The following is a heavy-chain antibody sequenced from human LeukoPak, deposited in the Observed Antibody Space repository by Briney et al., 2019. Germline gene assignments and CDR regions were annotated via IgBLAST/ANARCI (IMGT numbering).Heavy chain of an antibody. V-gene: IGHV4-4*02. CDR1: GGSISSNW. Sequence: SETLSLTCAVSGGSISSNWWSWVRQPPGKGLEWIGSIYYSGSTYYNPSLKSRVTISVDTSTNHFSLRLTSVTAADTAIYYCAAMTTVTMYSYFFDSWGQGTLLTVSS. CDR3: AAMTTVTMYSYFFDS. D-gene: IGHD4-17*01. J-gene: IGHJ4*02. CDR2: IYYSGST.